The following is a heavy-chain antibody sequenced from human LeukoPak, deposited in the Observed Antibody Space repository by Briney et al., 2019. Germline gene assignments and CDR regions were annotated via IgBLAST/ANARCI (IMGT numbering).Heavy chain of an antibody. J-gene: IGHJ4*02. V-gene: IGHV3-48*01. D-gene: IGHD2-21*01. CDR2: ISSSSSTI. CDR3: AKDYCSECYSYFDF. CDR1: GFTFSSYS. Sequence: PGGSLRLSCAASGFTFSSYSMNWVRQAPRKGLEWVSYISSSSSTIYYADSVKGRFSISRDNSKNTLYLQMNSLRTEDTAVYFCAKDYCSECYSYFDFRGQGTLVTVSS.